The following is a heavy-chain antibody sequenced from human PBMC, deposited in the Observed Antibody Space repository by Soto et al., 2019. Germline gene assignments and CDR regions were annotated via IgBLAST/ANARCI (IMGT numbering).Heavy chain of an antibody. J-gene: IGHJ4*02. CDR3: ARVAIAATKECLDY. V-gene: IGHV1-18*01. CDR1: GYTFTSYG. D-gene: IGHD6-13*01. CDR2: ISAYNGNT. Sequence: ASVKVSCKASGYTFTSYGISWVRQAPGQGLEWMGWISAYNGNTNYAQKLQGRVTMTTDTSTSTAYMELRSLRSDDTAVYYCARVAIAATKECLDYWGQGTVVTVSS.